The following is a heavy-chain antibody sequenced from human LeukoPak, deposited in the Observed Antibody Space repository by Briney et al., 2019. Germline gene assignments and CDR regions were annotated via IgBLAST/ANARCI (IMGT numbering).Heavy chain of an antibody. V-gene: IGHV3-30*02. CDR1: GFTFSSYG. J-gene: IGHJ3*02. CDR3: AKARGEGYCSGGSCLAFDI. Sequence: GGSLRLSCAASGFTFSSYGVHWVRQAPGKGLEWVAFIRYDGSNKYYADSVKGRFTISRDNSKNTLYLQMNSLRAEDTAVYYCAKARGEGYCSGGSCLAFDIWGQGTMVTVSS. D-gene: IGHD2-15*01. CDR2: IRYDGSNK.